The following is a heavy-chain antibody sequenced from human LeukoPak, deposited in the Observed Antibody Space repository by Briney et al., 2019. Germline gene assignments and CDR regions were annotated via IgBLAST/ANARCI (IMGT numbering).Heavy chain of an antibody. Sequence: GGSLRLSCVASGFTFSSYGMHWVRQAPGKGLEWVAVISHDGSRTYYADSVKGRFTISRDNSMNTLYLQMNSLRAEDTAVYYCARGSGTFSYHFDSWGQGTLVTVSS. V-gene: IGHV3-30*03. J-gene: IGHJ4*02. CDR2: ISHDGSRT. CDR1: GFTFSSYG. CDR3: ARGSGTFSYHFDS. D-gene: IGHD3-3*01.